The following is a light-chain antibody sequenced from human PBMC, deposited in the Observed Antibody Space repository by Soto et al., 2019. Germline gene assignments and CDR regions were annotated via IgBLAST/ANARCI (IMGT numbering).Light chain of an antibody. CDR2: EVS. CDR1: SSDVGGYNY. J-gene: IGLJ3*02. CDR3: SSYAGSQGV. Sequence: QSALTQPPSASGSPGQSVTISCTGTSSDVGGYNYVSWYQQHPGKAPKLMIYEVSKRPSGVPDRFSGSKSGNTASLTVSGLQAEAEADYYCSSYAGSQGVFGGGTKLTVL. V-gene: IGLV2-8*01.